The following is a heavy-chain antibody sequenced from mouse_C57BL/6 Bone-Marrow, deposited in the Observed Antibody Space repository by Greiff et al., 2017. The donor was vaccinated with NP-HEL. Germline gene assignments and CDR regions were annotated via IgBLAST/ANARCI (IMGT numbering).Heavy chain of an antibody. CDR3: ARDYGSSYAFAY. V-gene: IGHV1-56*01. D-gene: IGHD1-1*01. Sequence: VQVVESGPELVSPGASVKISCKAPGYTFTSHWMQWVRQRPGQGLEWIGEIFPGSGSTYYNEQFKGKATLTVDTSSSTAYMQLSSLTSEDSAVYFCARDYGSSYAFAYWGQGTLVTVSA. CDR1: GYTFTSHW. CDR2: IFPGSGST. J-gene: IGHJ3*01.